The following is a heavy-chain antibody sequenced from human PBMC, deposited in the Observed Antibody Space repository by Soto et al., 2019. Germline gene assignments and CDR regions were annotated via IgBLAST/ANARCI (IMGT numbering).Heavy chain of an antibody. Sequence: TGGSLRLSCASSGFPFSSYAMHWVRQATGKGLEYVSAISSNGGSTYYANSVKGRFTISRDNSKNTLYLQMGSLRAEDMAVYYCARDGCGGDCYSAYAFDIWGQGTMVTVSS. CDR1: GFPFSSYA. CDR2: ISSNGGST. V-gene: IGHV3-64*01. CDR3: ARDGCGGDCYSAYAFDI. D-gene: IGHD2-21*02. J-gene: IGHJ3*02.